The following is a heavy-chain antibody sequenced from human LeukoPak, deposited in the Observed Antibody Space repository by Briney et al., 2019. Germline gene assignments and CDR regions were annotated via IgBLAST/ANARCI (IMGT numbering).Heavy chain of an antibody. V-gene: IGHV4-34*01. Sequence: SETLSLTCAVYGGSFSGYYWSWIRQPPGKGLEWIGEINHSGSTNYNPSLKSRVTISVDTSKNQFSLKLSSVTAADTAVYYCATGSGSYYKPFDYWGQGTLVTVSS. CDR1: GGSFSGYY. J-gene: IGHJ4*02. D-gene: IGHD3-10*01. CDR2: INHSGST. CDR3: ATGSGSYYKPFDY.